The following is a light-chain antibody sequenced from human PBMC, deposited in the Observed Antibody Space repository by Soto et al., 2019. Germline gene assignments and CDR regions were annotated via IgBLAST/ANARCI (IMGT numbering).Light chain of an antibody. V-gene: IGKV3-11*01. Sequence: EVVLTQSPATLSLSPGGRATLSCRASEDVDIYLAWYQQRPGQAPRLLIYDTSKRATGIPARFTGTGSGTDFTLTSSSLEPEDFEVYYCQQRFSWPPWTFGQGTKVEIK. CDR1: EDVDIY. J-gene: IGKJ1*01. CDR2: DTS. CDR3: QQRFSWPPWT.